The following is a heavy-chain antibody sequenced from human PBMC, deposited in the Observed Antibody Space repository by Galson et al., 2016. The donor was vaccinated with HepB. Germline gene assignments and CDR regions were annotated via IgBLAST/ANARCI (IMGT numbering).Heavy chain of an antibody. CDR3: ASGIAETTSNSFWYFDL. CDR2: IASNRRTI. D-gene: IGHD3-10*01. V-gene: IGHV3-48*01. J-gene: IGHJ2*01. CDR1: GFTFSDYS. Sequence: SLRLSCAASGFTFSDYSMNWVRQAPGKGLEWVSYIASNRRTIYYADSARGRFTISRDNAKNTLYLQMTSLRAEDTAVYYCASGIAETTSNSFWYFDLWGRGTLVTVSS.